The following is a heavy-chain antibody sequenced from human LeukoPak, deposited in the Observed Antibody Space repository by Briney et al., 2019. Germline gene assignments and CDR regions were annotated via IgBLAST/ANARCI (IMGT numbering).Heavy chain of an antibody. V-gene: IGHV3-74*01. CDR2: ISSDGSDT. CDR1: GFTFSSYW. Sequence: GGSLSLSCAASGFTFSSYWMHWVRQAPGKGLVWVSRISSDGSDTSYADSVKGRFTISRDNVKNTLSLQMNSLRAEDTAVYYCARVLGYWGQGTLVTVSS. J-gene: IGHJ4*02. CDR3: ARVLGY.